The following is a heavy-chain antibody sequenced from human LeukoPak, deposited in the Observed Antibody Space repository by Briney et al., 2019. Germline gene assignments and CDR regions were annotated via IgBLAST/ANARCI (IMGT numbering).Heavy chain of an antibody. J-gene: IGHJ3*02. CDR3: VREVAGTAFDI. D-gene: IGHD6-19*01. V-gene: IGHV3-7*01. CDR1: GFTFSGYW. Sequence: GSLRLSCAASGFTFSGYWMSWVRQAPGKGLEWVANIKQDGGERKYLGSLRGRFSISRDNAKKLLYLETNNLRVDDTAMYYCVREVAGTAFDIWGQGTVVTVSS. CDR2: IKQDGGER.